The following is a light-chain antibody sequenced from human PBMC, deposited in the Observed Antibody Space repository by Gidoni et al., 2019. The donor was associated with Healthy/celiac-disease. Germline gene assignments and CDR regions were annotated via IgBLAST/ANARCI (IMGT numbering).Light chain of an antibody. CDR1: QSISSY. Sequence: IQMTQSPSSLSASVGDRVTITGRASQSISSYLNWYQQKPGKAPKLLIYDASSLQSGVPSRFSGSGSGTDYTLTISSLQPEDFATYYCQQSYSTPRSFGQGTKLEIK. V-gene: IGKV1-39*01. CDR3: QQSYSTPRS. CDR2: DAS. J-gene: IGKJ2*04.